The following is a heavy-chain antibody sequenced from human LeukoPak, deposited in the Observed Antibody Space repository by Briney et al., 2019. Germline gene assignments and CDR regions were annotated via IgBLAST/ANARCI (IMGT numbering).Heavy chain of an antibody. CDR1: GFTFSSYG. V-gene: IGHV3-30*02. D-gene: IGHD2-2*02. Sequence: GGSLRLSCAASGFTFSSYGMHWVRQAPGKGLEWVAFIRYDGSNKYYADSVKGRFTISRDNSKNTLYLQMNSLRAEDTAVYYCAKDGGGLGYCSSTSCYIDYWGQGTLVTVSS. CDR3: AKDGGGLGYCSSTSCYIDY. J-gene: IGHJ4*02. CDR2: IRYDGSNK.